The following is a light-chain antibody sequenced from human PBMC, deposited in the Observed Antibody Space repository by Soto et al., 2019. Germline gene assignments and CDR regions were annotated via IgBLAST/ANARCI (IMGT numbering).Light chain of an antibody. CDR1: SSDVGGYNS. J-gene: IGLJ1*01. CDR3: SSYTSSSTYV. Sequence: QSVLTQPRSVSGSPGQSVTVSCTGTSSDVGGYNSVSWYQQHPGKAPKLMIYEVSNRPSGVSNRFSGSKSGNTASLTISGLQAEDEAGYYCSSYTSSSTYVFGTGTKVTVL. CDR2: EVS. V-gene: IGLV2-14*01.